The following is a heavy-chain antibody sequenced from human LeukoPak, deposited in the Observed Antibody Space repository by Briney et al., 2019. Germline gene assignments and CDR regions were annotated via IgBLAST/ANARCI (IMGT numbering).Heavy chain of an antibody. CDR3: TREGVYSPDPSSYHRYAFDI. V-gene: IGHV1-69*04. D-gene: IGHD3-16*02. CDR2: IIPILDVA. CDR1: GGSFNTYV. J-gene: IGHJ3*02. Sequence: SVKVSCKASGGSFNTYVITWVRQAPGQGLEWMGRIIPILDVANFAQKFQGRVTITADKSTNTAHMELSSLRSEDTAVYYCTREGVYSPDPSSYHRYAFDIWGQGTVVTVSS.